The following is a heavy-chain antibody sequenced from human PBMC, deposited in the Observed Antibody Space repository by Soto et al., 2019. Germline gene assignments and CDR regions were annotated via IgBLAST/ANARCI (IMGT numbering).Heavy chain of an antibody. CDR2: ISAYNGNT. CDR3: ARVGGRPPWDAFDI. J-gene: IGHJ3*02. CDR1: GYTFTSYG. Sequence: QVQLVQSGAEVKKPGASVKVSCKASGYTFTSYGISWVRQAPGQGLEWMGWISAYNGNTNYAQKLQGRVTMTTDTXXSAAYMELRSLSSDDTAVYYCARVGGRPPWDAFDIWGQGTMVTVSS. D-gene: IGHD2-15*01. V-gene: IGHV1-18*01.